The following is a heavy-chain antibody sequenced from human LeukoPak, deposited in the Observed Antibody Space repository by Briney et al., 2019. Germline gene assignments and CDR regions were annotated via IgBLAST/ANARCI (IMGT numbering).Heavy chain of an antibody. D-gene: IGHD1-26*01. Sequence: GGSLRLSCAASGFTFSSYAMSWVRQAPGKGLEWVSAISGGGGSTSYADSVKGRFTISRGNSKNTLYLQMNSLRAEDTAVYYCASPHSGSLNWFDPWGQGTLVTVSS. J-gene: IGHJ5*02. CDR1: GFTFSSYA. CDR2: ISGGGGST. V-gene: IGHV3-23*01. CDR3: ASPHSGSLNWFDP.